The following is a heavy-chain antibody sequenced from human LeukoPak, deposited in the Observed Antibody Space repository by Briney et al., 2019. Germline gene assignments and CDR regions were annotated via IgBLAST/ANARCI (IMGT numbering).Heavy chain of an antibody. CDR1: GYSISSDYY. D-gene: IGHD6-19*01. CDR2: IHHSGST. CDR3: GLSKLGNAVAGPIDY. Sequence: SETLSLTCALSGYSISSDYYWCGIRQPPGKGLEWIGSIHHSGSTYYNPSLKSRLTVSVDTSKNQFSLKLSYVTAADTAIYYCGLSKLGNAVAGPIDYWGQGTLVTVSS. V-gene: IGHV4-38-2*01. J-gene: IGHJ4*01.